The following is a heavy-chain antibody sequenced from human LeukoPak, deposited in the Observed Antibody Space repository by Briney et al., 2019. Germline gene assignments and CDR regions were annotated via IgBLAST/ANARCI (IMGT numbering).Heavy chain of an antibody. Sequence: PGGSLRLSCAASGFTFSSLWMSWVRQAPGKGLEWVANIKQDGSEKYYVDSVKGRFTISRDNAKNSLFLQMNSLRAEDTAVYYCARHFDWSFDYWGQGTLVTVSS. CDR3: ARHFDWSFDY. CDR2: IKQDGSEK. V-gene: IGHV3-7*03. J-gene: IGHJ4*02. CDR1: GFTFSSLW. D-gene: IGHD3-9*01.